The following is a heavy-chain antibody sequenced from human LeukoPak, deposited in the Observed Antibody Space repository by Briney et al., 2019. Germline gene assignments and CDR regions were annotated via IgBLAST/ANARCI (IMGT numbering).Heavy chain of an antibody. J-gene: IGHJ4*02. CDR3: ARARYYYDSSGYYYFLEDY. CDR1: GYTFTSYG. V-gene: IGHV1-18*01. CDR2: ISAYNGNT. D-gene: IGHD3-22*01. Sequence: ASVKVSCKASGYTFTSYGISWVRQAPGQGLEWMGWISAYNGNTNYAQKLQGRVTMTTDTSTSTAYMELRSLRSDDTAVYYRARARYYYDSSGYYYFLEDYWGQGTLVTVSS.